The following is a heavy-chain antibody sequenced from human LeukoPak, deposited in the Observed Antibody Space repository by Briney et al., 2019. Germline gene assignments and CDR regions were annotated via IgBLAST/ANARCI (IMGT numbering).Heavy chain of an antibody. CDR3: ARQGYSSGDMDV. CDR1: GFTFTSYW. V-gene: IGHV3-74*03. CDR2: SNTDGSIT. J-gene: IGHJ6*03. D-gene: IGHD2-15*01. Sequence: PGGSLRLSCATTGFTFTSYWMNWARQVPGKGLVWVSRSNTDGSITTYVGSVKGRFTISRDNAKNTLYLQMNSLRVEDTAVYYCARQGYSSGDMDVWGKGTTVTVSS.